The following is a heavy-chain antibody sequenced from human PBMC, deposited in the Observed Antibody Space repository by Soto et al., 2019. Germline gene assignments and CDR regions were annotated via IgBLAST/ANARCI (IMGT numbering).Heavy chain of an antibody. V-gene: IGHV4-59*01. CDR2: IYYSGST. CDR1: GGSISSYY. D-gene: IGHD6-13*01. CDR3: ARGGSSWYGVSNWFDP. J-gene: IGHJ5*02. Sequence: SXTLSLTCTVSGGSISSYYWSWIRQPPVKGLEWIGYIYYSGSTNYNPSLKSRVTISVDTSKNQFSLKLSSVTAADTAVYYCARGGSSWYGVSNWFDPWGQGTLVTVSS.